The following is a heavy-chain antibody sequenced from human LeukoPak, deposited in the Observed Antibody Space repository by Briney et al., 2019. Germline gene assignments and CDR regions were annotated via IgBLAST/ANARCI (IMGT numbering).Heavy chain of an antibody. CDR2: IKSKTDGGTT. J-gene: IGHJ4*02. V-gene: IGHV3-15*01. CDR3: ARQAGGKFDY. D-gene: IGHD3-16*01. Sequence: GGSLRLSCAASGFTFSNYWMNWVRQAPGKGLEWVGRIKSKTDGGTTDYAAPVRGSIAISRDDSKNTLYLQMNSLRAEDRAVYSWARQAGGKFDYWGQGTLVTVSS. CDR1: GFTFSNYW.